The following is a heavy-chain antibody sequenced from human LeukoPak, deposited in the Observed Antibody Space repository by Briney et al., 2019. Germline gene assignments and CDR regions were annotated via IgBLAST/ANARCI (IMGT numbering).Heavy chain of an antibody. CDR1: GFTLSSFA. D-gene: IGHD4-17*01. V-gene: IGHV3-23*01. CDR3: AKDARDYDAFDI. J-gene: IGHJ3*02. Sequence: GSLRLSCAAPGFTLSSFAMSWGPHAPGKGLECVSVISASGGSTYYADSVKGRFTISRDNSKNTLYLQMNSLRAEDTAVYYCAKDARDYDAFDIWGQGTMVTVSS. CDR2: ISASGGST.